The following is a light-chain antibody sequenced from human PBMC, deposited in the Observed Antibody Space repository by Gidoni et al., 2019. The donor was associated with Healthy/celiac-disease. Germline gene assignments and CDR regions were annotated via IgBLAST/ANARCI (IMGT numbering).Light chain of an antibody. Sequence: SYVLTHPPSFSVAPGQTARITWGGNNIGSKSVHWYQQKPGQAPVLVVYDDSDRPSGIPERFSASNSGNTATLTISRVEAGDEADYYCQVWDTNTDRVIFGGGTKLTVL. CDR3: QVWDTNTDRVI. J-gene: IGLJ2*01. CDR2: DDS. CDR1: NIGSKS. V-gene: IGLV3-21*02.